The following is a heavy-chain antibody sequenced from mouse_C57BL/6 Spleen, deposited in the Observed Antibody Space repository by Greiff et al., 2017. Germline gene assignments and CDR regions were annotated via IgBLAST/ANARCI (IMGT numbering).Heavy chain of an antibody. V-gene: IGHV1-54*01. Sequence: QVQLKEPGAELVRPGTSVKVSCKASGYAFTNYLIEWVKQRPGQGLEWIGVINPVGGGTNYNEKFKGKATLTADKSSSTAYMQRSSLTSEDSAVYFCARTLDSSGYSWFSYWGQGTLVTVSA. CDR3: ARTLDSSGYSWFSY. CDR2: INPVGGGT. CDR1: GYAFTNYL. J-gene: IGHJ3*01. D-gene: IGHD3-2*02.